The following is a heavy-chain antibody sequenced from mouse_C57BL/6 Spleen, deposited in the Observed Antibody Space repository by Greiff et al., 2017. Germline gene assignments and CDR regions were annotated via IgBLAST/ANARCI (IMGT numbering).Heavy chain of an antibody. CDR1: GYTFTSYW. Sequence: VQLQQSGAELVMPGASVKLSCKASGYTFTSYWMHWVKQRPGQGLEWIGEIDPSASYTNYNPQFKGKSTLTVDKSSSTAYMQLSSLTSEDSAVYYCARQITTVVVEGCFDYWGQGTTLTGSS. J-gene: IGHJ2*01. D-gene: IGHD1-1*01. CDR2: IDPSASYT. CDR3: ARQITTVVVEGCFDY. V-gene: IGHV1-69*01.